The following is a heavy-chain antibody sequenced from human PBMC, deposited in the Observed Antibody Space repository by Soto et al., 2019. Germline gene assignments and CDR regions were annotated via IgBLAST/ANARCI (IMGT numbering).Heavy chain of an antibody. CDR1: GFTFSIFA. D-gene: IGHD7-27*01. J-gene: IGHJ4*02. Sequence: GGSLRLSCAASGFTFSIFAMSWVRQSPGKGLEWVSTISGSGGSTYYADAVKGRFSISRDNSMGTLYLQMKSLRVEDTAIYYCAKEVSLGSTVDLGYWGQGTLVTVSS. CDR3: AKEVSLGSTVDLGY. CDR2: ISGSGGST. V-gene: IGHV3-23*01.